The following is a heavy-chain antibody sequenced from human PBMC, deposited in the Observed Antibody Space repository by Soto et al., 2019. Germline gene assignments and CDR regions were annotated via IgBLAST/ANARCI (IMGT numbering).Heavy chain of an antibody. CDR1: GGSFSVYY. Sequence: QVQLQQWGAGLLKPSETLSLTCAFYGGSFSVYYWSWIRQPPGKGLEWIGEINHSGRTNYNPSLKSRVTISVDKSKNQFSLKLSSVTAADTAVYYCASLKWLRPNFDYWGQGTQVTVSS. D-gene: IGHD5-12*01. V-gene: IGHV4-34*01. CDR2: INHSGRT. J-gene: IGHJ4*02. CDR3: ASLKWLRPNFDY.